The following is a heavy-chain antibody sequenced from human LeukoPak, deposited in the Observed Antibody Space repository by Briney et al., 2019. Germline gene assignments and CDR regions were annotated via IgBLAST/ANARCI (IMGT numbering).Heavy chain of an antibody. Sequence: SETLSLTCSVSNGAVKNYYWTWIRQAPGQGLEWIGKFLYSGTTTYRASLDSRLIISVDNSKNTVSLRLFSVTAADTAVYYCATLVYSGSRYHFDTWGQGALVTVSS. CDR3: ATLVYSGSRYHFDT. V-gene: IGHV4-59*02. CDR1: NGAVKNYY. J-gene: IGHJ4*02. CDR2: FLYSGTT. D-gene: IGHD1-26*01.